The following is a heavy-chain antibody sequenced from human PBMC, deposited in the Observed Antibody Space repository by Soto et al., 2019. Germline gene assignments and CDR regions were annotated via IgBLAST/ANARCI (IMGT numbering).Heavy chain of an antibody. D-gene: IGHD2-15*01. Sequence: QVQLQQWGAGLLRPSETLSLTCAVYGGSFSEYYWNWIRQPPGMGLEWIGDLSHTGNTKYNPSLKSRLNISLGTSKRQFALQLRSVTAADTAMYYCVLFVEADALSDSWAQGTLVSVSS. CDR2: LSHTGNT. CDR3: VLFVEADALSDS. J-gene: IGHJ4*02. V-gene: IGHV4-34*01. CDR1: GGSFSEYY.